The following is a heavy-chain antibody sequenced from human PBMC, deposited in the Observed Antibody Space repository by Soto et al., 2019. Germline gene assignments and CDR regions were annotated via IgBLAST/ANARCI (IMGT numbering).Heavy chain of an antibody. CDR3: ARWDYHDSSGYYLSYFDY. CDR2: IIPILGIA. D-gene: IGHD3-22*01. Sequence: GASVKVSCKASGGTFSSYTISWVRQAPGQGLEWMGRIIPILGIANYAQKFQGRVTITADKSTSTAYMELSSLRSEDTAVYYCARWDYHDSSGYYLSYFDYWGQGTLVTVSS. CDR1: GGTFSSYT. V-gene: IGHV1-69*02. J-gene: IGHJ4*02.